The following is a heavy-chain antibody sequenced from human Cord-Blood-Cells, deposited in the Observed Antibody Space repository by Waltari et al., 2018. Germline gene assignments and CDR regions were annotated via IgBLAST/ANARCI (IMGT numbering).Heavy chain of an antibody. Sequence: EVQLVESGGGLVKPGGSLRLSCAASGFTFSNARMSWVRQAPGKGLEWVGRIKSKTDGGTTDYAAPVKGRFTISRDDSKNTLYLQMNSLKTEDTAVYYCTTEPSQANWGSRPGYWGQGTLVTVSS. J-gene: IGHJ4*02. CDR2: IKSKTDGGTT. CDR1: GFTFSNAR. CDR3: TTEPSQANWGSRPGY. V-gene: IGHV3-15*01. D-gene: IGHD7-27*01.